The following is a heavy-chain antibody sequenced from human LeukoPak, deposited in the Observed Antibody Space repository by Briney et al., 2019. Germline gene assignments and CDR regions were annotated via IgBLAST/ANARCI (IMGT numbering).Heavy chain of an antibody. CDR3: ARAPSITGTTPPGY. V-gene: IGHV1-8*01. Sequence: ASVKVSCKASGYTFTSYDINWVRQATGQGLEWMGWMNPNSGNTGYAQKFQGRGTMTRNTSISTAYMELSSLRSEDTAVYYCARAPSITGTTPPGYWGQGTLVTVSS. D-gene: IGHD1-7*01. J-gene: IGHJ4*02. CDR1: GYTFTSYD. CDR2: MNPNSGNT.